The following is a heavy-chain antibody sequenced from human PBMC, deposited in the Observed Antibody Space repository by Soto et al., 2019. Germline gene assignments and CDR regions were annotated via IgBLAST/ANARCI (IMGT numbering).Heavy chain of an antibody. CDR2: IYYDGGA. D-gene: IGHD3-10*01. CDR1: GGSSSRTGYY. CDR3: ARGRPSRYYSHFAY. J-gene: IGHJ4*01. Sequence: SETLSLTCTVSGGSSSRTGYYWGWIRQAPGKGMEWIGSIYYDGGAFYNPSLKRRVTISVDTSKTQFSLDLGSVTTTDTAVYYCARGRPSRYYSHFAYWAHGTQVTVS. V-gene: IGHV4-39*01.